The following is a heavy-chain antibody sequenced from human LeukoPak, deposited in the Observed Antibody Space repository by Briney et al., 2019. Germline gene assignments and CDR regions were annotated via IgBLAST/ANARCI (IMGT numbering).Heavy chain of an antibody. Sequence: GGSLRLSCAASGFTFINFDMYWVRQAPGKGLEWVAFIRYDGSNKYYADSVKGRFTISRDNSKNTLYLQMNSLRAEDTAVYYCAKDDGGSYYPYYYYMDVWGKGTTVTISS. D-gene: IGHD1-26*01. V-gene: IGHV3-30*02. CDR2: IRYDGSNK. CDR3: AKDDGGSYYPYYYYMDV. J-gene: IGHJ6*03. CDR1: GFTFINFD.